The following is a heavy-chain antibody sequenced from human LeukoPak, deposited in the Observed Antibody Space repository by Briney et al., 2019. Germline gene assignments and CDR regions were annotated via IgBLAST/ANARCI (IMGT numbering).Heavy chain of an antibody. J-gene: IGHJ4*02. CDR1: GFTFSDYS. CDR3: ARVPGDY. V-gene: IGHV3-21*01. Sequence: GGSLRLSRAASGFTFSDYSMNWVRQAPGKGLEWVSSISSRSNYIYYADSVKGRFTISRDNAKNSLYLQMNSLRAEDTAVYYCARVPGDYWGQGTLVTVSS. CDR2: ISSRSNYI.